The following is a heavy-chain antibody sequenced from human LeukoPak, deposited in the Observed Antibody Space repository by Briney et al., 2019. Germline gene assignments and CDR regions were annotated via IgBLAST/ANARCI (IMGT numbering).Heavy chain of an antibody. V-gene: IGHV4-61*09. CDR1: GGSISSGSYY. Sequence: SETLSLTCTLSGGSISSGSYYWTWIRQSAEKGLEWIGHIYVSGSTYYSPSLKSRVTISVDTSKNQFSLKLSSVTAADTAVYYCARPNIRYCSGGACSNDGSDYWGQGTLVTVSS. CDR2: IYVSGST. J-gene: IGHJ4*02. D-gene: IGHD2-15*01. CDR3: ARPNIRYCSGGACSNDGSDY.